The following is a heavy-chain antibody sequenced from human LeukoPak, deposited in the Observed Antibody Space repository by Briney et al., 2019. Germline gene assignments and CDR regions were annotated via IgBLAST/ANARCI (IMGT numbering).Heavy chain of an antibody. J-gene: IGHJ4*02. V-gene: IGHV1-18*01. CDR2: ISAYNGNT. CDR3: ARDDLGYCNGGSCYSLFDY. CDR1: GYTFTGYG. Sequence: SVKVSCKASGYTFTGYGISWVRQAPGQGLEWMGWISAYNGNTNFARKLQDRVTVTTDTSTSTAYMELRSLKSDDTAVYYCARDDLGYCNGGSCYSLFDYWGQGTLVTVSS. D-gene: IGHD2-15*01.